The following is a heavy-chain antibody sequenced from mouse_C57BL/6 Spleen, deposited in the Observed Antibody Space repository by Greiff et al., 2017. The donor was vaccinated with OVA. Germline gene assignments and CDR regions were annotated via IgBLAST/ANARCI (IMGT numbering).Heavy chain of an antibody. J-gene: IGHJ3*01. V-gene: IGHV1-61*01. CDR3: ARRNGYGFAY. D-gene: IGHD2-2*01. Sequence: VQLQQPGAELVRPGSSVKLSCKASGYTFTSYWMDWVKQRPGQGLEWIGNIYPSDSETHYNQKFKDKATLTVDKSSSTAYMQLSSLTSEDSAVYYCARRNGYGFAYWGQGTLVTVAA. CDR1: GYTFTSYW. CDR2: IYPSDSET.